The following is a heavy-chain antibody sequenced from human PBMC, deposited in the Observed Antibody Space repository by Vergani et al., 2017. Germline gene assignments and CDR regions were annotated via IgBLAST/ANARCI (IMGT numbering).Heavy chain of an antibody. J-gene: IGHJ4*02. D-gene: IGHD3-22*01. V-gene: IGHV1-69*13. CDR3: ARSSGYYSYYFDF. Sequence: QVQLLQSGSEMKKPGASVKVSCKTFGYTFTSYGITWVRQAPGQGLEWVGRIIPIFGTTSYAQKFQGRVTILADESTSTAYMELSSLRSEDTAVYYCARSSGYYSYYFDFWGQGTLVTVSS. CDR1: GYTFTSYG. CDR2: IIPIFGTT.